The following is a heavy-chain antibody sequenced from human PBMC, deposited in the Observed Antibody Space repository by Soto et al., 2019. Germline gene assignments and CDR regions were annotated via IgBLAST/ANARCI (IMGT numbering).Heavy chain of an antibody. CDR1: GYTFTGYA. J-gene: IGHJ4*02. CDR2: INAGNGNT. Sequence: QVQLVQSGSELKKPGASVKVSCKASGYTFTGYAMHWVRQAPGQRLEWMGWINAGNGNTKYSQKCQGRFTITRDTSASTAYIELSSLRSEDTAVYYCTKGEWSYCRGGSCYYFDYWGQGTVVTVSS. V-gene: IGHV1-3*01. D-gene: IGHD2-15*01. CDR3: TKGEWSYCRGGSCYYFDY.